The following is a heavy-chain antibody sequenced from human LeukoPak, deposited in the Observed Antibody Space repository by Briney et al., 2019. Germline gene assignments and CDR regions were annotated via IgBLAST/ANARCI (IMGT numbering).Heavy chain of an antibody. J-gene: IGHJ6*02. Sequence: SETLSLTCTVSGGSISSYYWSWIRQPPGKGLEWIGYIYYSGSTNYNPSLKSRVTISVDTSKNQFSLKLSSVTAADTAVYYCARNGLGYSSTSGMDVWGQGTTVTVSS. D-gene: IGHD6-13*01. CDR3: ARNGLGYSSTSGMDV. CDR1: GGSISSYY. CDR2: IYYSGST. V-gene: IGHV4-59*08.